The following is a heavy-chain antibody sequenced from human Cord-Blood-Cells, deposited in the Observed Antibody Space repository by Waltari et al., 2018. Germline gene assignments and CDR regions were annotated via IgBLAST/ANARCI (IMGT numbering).Heavy chain of an antibody. CDR1: GGSFSGYY. D-gene: IGHD1-1*01. CDR3: ARFTEGGLGRAWYFDL. J-gene: IGHJ2*01. Sequence: QVQLQQWGAGLLKPSETLSLTCAVYGGSFSGYYWSWIRQPPGKGLEWFGEINHSGSTNYNPSLKSRVTISVDTSKNQFSLNLSSVTAADTAVYYCARFTEGGLGRAWYFDLWGRGTLVTVSS. CDR2: INHSGST. V-gene: IGHV4-34*01.